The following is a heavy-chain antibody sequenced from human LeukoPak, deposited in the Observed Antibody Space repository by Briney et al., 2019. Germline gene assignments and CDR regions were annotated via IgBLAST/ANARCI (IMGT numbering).Heavy chain of an antibody. V-gene: IGHV3-23*01. CDR2: ISGSGGST. Sequence: GGSLRLSCAASGFTFSIYTMSWVRQAPGKGLEWVSAISGSGGSTYYADSVKGRFTISRDNSKNTLYLQMNSLRAEDTAVYYCAKAPPDYYDSSGYDYWGQGTLITVSS. J-gene: IGHJ4*02. CDR1: GFTFSIYT. D-gene: IGHD3-22*01. CDR3: AKAPPDYYDSSGYDY.